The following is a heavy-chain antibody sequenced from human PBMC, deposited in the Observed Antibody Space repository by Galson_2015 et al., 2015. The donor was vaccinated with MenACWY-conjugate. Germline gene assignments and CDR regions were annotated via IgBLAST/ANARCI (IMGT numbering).Heavy chain of an antibody. CDR2: SSSTI. Sequence: SSSTIYYADSVKGRFTISRDNAKNSLYLQMNSLGAEDTAVYYCARVGYGESVTPDDYWGRGTLVTVSS. D-gene: IGHD4-17*01. CDR3: ARVGYGESVTPDDY. J-gene: IGHJ4*02. V-gene: IGHV3-48*04.